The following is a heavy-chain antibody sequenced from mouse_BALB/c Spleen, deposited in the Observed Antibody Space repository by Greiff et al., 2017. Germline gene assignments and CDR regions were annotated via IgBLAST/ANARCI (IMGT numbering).Heavy chain of an antibody. CDR3: TRSNWGPAWFAY. D-gene: IGHD4-1*02. V-gene: IGHV1S81*02. CDR1: GYTFTSYY. CDR2: INPSNGGT. Sequence: VKLQQSGAELVKPGASVKLSCKASGYTFTSYYMYWVKQRPGQGLEWIGGINPSNGGTNFNEKFKSKATLTVDKSSSTAYMQLSSLTSEDSAVYYCTRSNWGPAWFAYWGQGTLVTVSA. J-gene: IGHJ3*01.